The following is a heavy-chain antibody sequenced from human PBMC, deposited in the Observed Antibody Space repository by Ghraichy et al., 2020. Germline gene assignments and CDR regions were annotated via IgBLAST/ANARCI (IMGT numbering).Heavy chain of an antibody. CDR3: ARAAYDYGDYEFVGVDIIMGATPPHGMDA. D-gene: IGHD4-17*01. CDR1: GGSFSGYY. Sequence: SETLSLTCAVYGGSFSGYYWNWIRQPPGKGLEWIGEINHSGSINYNPSLKSRVTISVDTSKNQFSLKLNSVTAADTAVYYCARAAYDYGDYEFVGVDIIMGATPPHGMDAWGQGTPVTVSS. J-gene: IGHJ6*02. CDR2: INHSGSI. V-gene: IGHV4-34*01.